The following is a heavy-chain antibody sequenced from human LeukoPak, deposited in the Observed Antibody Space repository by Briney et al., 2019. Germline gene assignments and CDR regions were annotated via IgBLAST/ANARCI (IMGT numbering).Heavy chain of an antibody. CDR1: GYTFTSYG. Sequence: GASVKVSCKASGYTFTSYGISWVRQAPGQGLEWMGWISAYNGNTNYAQKLQGRVTMTTDTSTSTAYMELRSLRSDDTAVSYCARDRAGYSGSPPRVNWFDPWGQGTLVTVSS. CDR3: ARDRAGYSGSPPRVNWFDP. CDR2: ISAYNGNT. V-gene: IGHV1-18*01. D-gene: IGHD1-26*01. J-gene: IGHJ5*02.